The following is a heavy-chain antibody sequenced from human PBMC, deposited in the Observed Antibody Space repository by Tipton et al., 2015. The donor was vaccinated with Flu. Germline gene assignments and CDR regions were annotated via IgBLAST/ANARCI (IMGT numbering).Heavy chain of an antibody. CDR3: ARDRYDFWSGYHYYYYGMDV. Sequence: SLRLSCAASGFTFSSYGVNWVRQAPGKGLEWVSSISSSSSYIYYADSVKGRFTISRDNAKNSLYLQMNSLRAEDTAVYYCARDRYDFWSGYHYYYYGMDVWGQGTTVTVSS. D-gene: IGHD3-3*01. CDR2: ISSSSSYI. V-gene: IGHV3-21*01. CDR1: GFTFSSYG. J-gene: IGHJ6*02.